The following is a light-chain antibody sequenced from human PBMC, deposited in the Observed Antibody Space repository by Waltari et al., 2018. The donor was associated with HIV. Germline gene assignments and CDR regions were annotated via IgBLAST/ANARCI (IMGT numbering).Light chain of an antibody. V-gene: IGLV2-14*01. CDR2: EVS. CDR3: TSYTSRTTWV. J-gene: IGLJ3*02. CDR1: SSDIGGYKY. Sequence: QSALTQPASVSGSPGQWITISCTGSSSDIGGYKYVSWYPQHPGEAPKLIIYEVSNRPAGVSNRFSGAKSGNTASLTISGLQAEDEADYYCTSYTSRTTWVFGGGTKVTVL.